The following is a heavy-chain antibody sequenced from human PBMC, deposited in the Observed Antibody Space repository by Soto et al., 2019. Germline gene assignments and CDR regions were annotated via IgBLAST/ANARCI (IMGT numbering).Heavy chain of an antibody. Sequence: ASVKVSCKASGYTFTSYGIHWVRQAPGQRLEWMGWINAANGDTKYSPKFQGRVTITRDTSASTAYMELSSLRSEDAAVYYCVRRHVSATGIDWFDPWGQGTLVTVPQ. CDR3: VRRHVSATGIDWFDP. V-gene: IGHV1-3*01. D-gene: IGHD6-13*01. CDR1: GYTFTSYG. J-gene: IGHJ5*02. CDR2: INAANGDT.